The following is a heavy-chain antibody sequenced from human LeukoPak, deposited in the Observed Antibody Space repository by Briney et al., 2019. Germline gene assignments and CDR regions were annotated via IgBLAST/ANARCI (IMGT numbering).Heavy chain of an antibody. D-gene: IGHD3-22*01. CDR3: ARDPPYYDSSGRDDAFDI. V-gene: IGHV4-59*12. CDR2: IFYSGST. J-gene: IGHJ3*02. CDR1: SGSISNDY. Sequence: SETLSLTCTVSSGSISNDYWNWIRQPPGKGLEWIGFIFYSGSTYYNPSLKSRVTISVDTSKNRFSLKLSSVTAADTAVYYCARDPPYYDSSGRDDAFDIWGQGTMVTVSS.